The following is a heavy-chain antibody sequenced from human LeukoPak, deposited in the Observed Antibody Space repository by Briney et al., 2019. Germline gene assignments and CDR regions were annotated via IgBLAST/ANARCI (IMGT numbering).Heavy chain of an antibody. J-gene: IGHJ3*01. CDR2: VSYTGRT. D-gene: IGHD3-22*01. CDR1: GGSPSGHY. V-gene: IGHV4-59*11. CDR3: ARLLDNDISGDPDTFDV. Sequence: SETLSLTCTVSGGSPSGHYWSWIRQPPGKRLEWIGYVSYTGRTKYNPSLQSRVTISIDTSKSQFSLKLTSVTSADTAVYSCARLLDNDISGDPDTFDVWGQGTTVIASS.